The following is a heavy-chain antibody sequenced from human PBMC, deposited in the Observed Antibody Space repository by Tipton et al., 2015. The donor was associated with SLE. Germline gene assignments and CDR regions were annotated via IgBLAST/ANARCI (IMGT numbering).Heavy chain of an antibody. CDR2: INHRGGT. CDR1: GGSFSGNY. CDR3: ARLQYIFGGMGV. J-gene: IGHJ6*04. V-gene: IGHV4-34*01. D-gene: IGHD3-3*01. Sequence: LRLSCAVFGGSFSGNYWIWIRQTPGKGLEWIGEINHRGGTNLNPSLESRVSVSKDTSKNQFSLKLTSVTAADTAVYYCARLQYIFGGMGVWGEGTTVTVSS.